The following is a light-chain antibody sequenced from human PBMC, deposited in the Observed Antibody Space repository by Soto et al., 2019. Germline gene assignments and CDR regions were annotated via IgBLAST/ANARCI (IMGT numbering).Light chain of an antibody. J-gene: IGKJ4*01. V-gene: IGKV3-20*01. CDR3: QQYYSSPLT. Sequence: EVVMTQSPATLSVSPGEGATLSCRAIQDVLTNLAWYQQKPGQGPRLLIYGAASRATGIPDRFSGSGSGTDCTLTISRLEPEDFAVYYCQQYYSSPLTFGGGTKVDIK. CDR2: GAA. CDR1: QDVLTN.